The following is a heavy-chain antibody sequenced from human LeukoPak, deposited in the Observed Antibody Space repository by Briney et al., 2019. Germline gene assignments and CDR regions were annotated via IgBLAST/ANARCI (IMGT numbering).Heavy chain of an antibody. D-gene: IGHD2-2*01. Sequence: GGSLRLSCAASGFTFSNYAMSWIRQAPGKGLEWVSVICDSGGSTYYADSVKGRFTISRDNSKNTLYLQMNSLSAEDTAVYYCAKDSSSGREGYRSSSTSYPIDYWGQGTLVTVSS. V-gene: IGHV3-23*01. CDR3: AKDSSSGREGYRSSSTSYPIDY. CDR2: ICDSGGST. CDR1: GFTFSNYA. J-gene: IGHJ4*02.